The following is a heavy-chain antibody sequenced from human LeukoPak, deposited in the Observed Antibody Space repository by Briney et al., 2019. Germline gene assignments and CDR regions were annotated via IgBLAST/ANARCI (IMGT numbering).Heavy chain of an antibody. J-gene: IGHJ6*03. Sequence: SVKVSCKASGGTFSSYTISWVRQAPGQGLECMGGIIPIFGTANYAQKFQGRVTITADKSTSTAYMELSSLRSEDTAVYYCARGLNYYDSSGYSSVGYYYYYMDVWGKGTTVTVSS. CDR1: GGTFSSYT. V-gene: IGHV1-69*06. CDR3: ARGLNYYDSSGYSSVGYYYYYMDV. CDR2: IIPIFGTA. D-gene: IGHD3-22*01.